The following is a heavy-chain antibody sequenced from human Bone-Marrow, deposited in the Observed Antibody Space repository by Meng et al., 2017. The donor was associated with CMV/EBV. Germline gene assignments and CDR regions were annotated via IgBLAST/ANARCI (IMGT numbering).Heavy chain of an antibody. CDR3: ASYGGYVEEIFDY. Sequence: SVKVSCKASGGTFSKYAISWVRQAPGQGFEWMGGIIPILGITTYAQKLQGRVTITADKSTSTAYMELSRLRSDDTAVYYCASYGGYVEEIFDYWGQGTLVTVSS. CDR2: IIPILGIT. V-gene: IGHV1-69*10. J-gene: IGHJ4*02. D-gene: IGHD5-12*01. CDR1: GGTFSKYA.